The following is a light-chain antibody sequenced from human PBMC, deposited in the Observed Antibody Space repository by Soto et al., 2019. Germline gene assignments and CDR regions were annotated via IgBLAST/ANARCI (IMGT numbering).Light chain of an antibody. J-gene: IGLJ3*02. V-gene: IGLV4-60*02. CDR3: ETWDSNTRV. CDR2: LEGSGSY. Sequence: QLVRTQSSSASASLGSSVKLTCTLSSGHSSYIIAWHQQQPGKAPRYLMKLEGSGSYNKGSGVPDRFSGYSSGADRYLTISNLQFEDEADYYCETWDSNTRVFGGGTKLTVL. CDR1: SGHSSYI.